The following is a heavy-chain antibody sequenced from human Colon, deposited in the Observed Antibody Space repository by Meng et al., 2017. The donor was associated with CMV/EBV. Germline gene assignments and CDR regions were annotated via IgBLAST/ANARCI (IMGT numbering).Heavy chain of an antibody. CDR3: ARGAKLVGGGLYFDY. CDR1: GFIFNTYW. Sequence: GGSLRLSCAASGFIFNTYWMSWVRQAPGKGLECVANIHQDGSERYYVDSVKGRFTVSRDNAKISVYLQMDSLRAEDTAVYYCARGAKLVGGGLYFDYWGLGTLVTVSS. D-gene: IGHD1-26*01. V-gene: IGHV3-7*01. J-gene: IGHJ4*02. CDR2: IHQDGSER.